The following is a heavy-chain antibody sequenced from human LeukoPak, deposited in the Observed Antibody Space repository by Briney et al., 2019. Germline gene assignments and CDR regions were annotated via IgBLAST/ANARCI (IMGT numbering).Heavy chain of an antibody. Sequence: SGGSLRLSCAASGFTFSSYAMSWVRQAPGKGLEWVSAISGSGGSTYYADSVKGRFTISRDNSKNTLYLQMNSLRAEDTAVYYCAKDPSAFLDSEDGGRDYWGQGTLVTVSS. CDR1: GFTFSSYA. CDR3: AKDPSAFLDSEDGGRDY. CDR2: ISGSGGST. D-gene: IGHD1-14*01. V-gene: IGHV3-23*01. J-gene: IGHJ4*02.